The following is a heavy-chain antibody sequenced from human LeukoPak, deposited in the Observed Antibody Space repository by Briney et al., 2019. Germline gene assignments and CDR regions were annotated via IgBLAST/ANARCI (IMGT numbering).Heavy chain of an antibody. V-gene: IGHV4-34*01. CDR1: GGSFSGYY. CDR3: ARDSVTHYYDILTGYSAVWFDP. CDR2: INHSGST. J-gene: IGHJ5*02. Sequence: PSETLSLTCAVYGGSFSGYYWSWIRQPPGKGLEWIGEINHSGSTNYNPSLKSRVTISVDTSKNQFSLKLSSVTAADTAVYYCARDSVTHYYDILTGYSAVWFDPWGQGTLVTVSS. D-gene: IGHD3-9*01.